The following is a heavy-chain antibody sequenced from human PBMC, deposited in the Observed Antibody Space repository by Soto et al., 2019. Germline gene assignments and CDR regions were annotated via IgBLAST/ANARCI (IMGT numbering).Heavy chain of an antibody. J-gene: IGHJ4*02. CDR1: GGSINTYD. V-gene: IGHV4-59*01. CDR3: AIVHGNCNEGYYFDF. D-gene: IGHD1-1*01. CDR2: IYYSGST. Sequence: PAEPLSLTCTASGGSINTYDWTWIRQPPWKGLEWIGYIYYSGSTNYNPSLKSRVTISVDTSKNQFSLKLSSGTAADTAVYYCAIVHGNCNEGYYFDFWGQGTLVTVSS.